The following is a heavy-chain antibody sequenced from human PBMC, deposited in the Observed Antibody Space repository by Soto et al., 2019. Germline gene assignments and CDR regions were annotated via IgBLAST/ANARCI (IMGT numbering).Heavy chain of an antibody. CDR1: GLPVVTNS. CDR3: AAYSHKGY. CDR2: IYSGGST. Sequence: EEQLVESGGDLVQPGGPLSPPLAASGLPVVTNSMGWVRKAPGKGLEWVSLIYSGGSTYYADSVKGRFTISRDSSKNTLYLQMNSLRAEDTAMYYCAAYSHKGYWGQGTLVTVSS. V-gene: IGHV3-66*01. D-gene: IGHD3-16*01. J-gene: IGHJ4*02.